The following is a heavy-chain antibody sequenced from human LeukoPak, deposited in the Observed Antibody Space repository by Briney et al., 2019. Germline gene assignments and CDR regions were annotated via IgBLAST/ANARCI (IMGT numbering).Heavy chain of an antibody. CDR3: ARVSRIAAAGLFDY. CDR1: GFTFSSYW. D-gene: IGHD6-13*01. Sequence: GGSLRLSCAASGFTFSSYWMSWVRQAPGKGLEWVANIKQDGSEKYYVDSVKGRFTISRDNAKNSLYLQMNSLRAEDTAVYYCARVSRIAAAGLFDYWGQGTLATVSS. J-gene: IGHJ4*02. CDR2: IKQDGSEK. V-gene: IGHV3-7*01.